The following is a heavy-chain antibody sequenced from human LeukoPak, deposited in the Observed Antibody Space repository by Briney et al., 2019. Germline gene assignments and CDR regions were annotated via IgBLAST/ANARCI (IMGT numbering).Heavy chain of an antibody. V-gene: IGHV3-21*01. J-gene: IGHJ4*02. D-gene: IGHD3-22*01. CDR3: ARGDYYDSSGYYYEAY. CDR1: GFTFSSFS. Sequence: GGYLRLSCAASGFTFSSFSMNWVRQAPGKGLEWVSSIRTTSSYIYYADSVKGRFTISRDNAKNSLYLQMNSLRAEDTAVYYCARGDYYDSSGYYYEAYWGQGTLVTVSS. CDR2: IRTTSSYI.